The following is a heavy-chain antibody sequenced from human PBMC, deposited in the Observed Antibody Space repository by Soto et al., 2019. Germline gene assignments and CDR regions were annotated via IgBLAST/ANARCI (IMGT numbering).Heavy chain of an antibody. CDR2: ISGSGGNS. Sequence: GGSLRLSCAASEFTFSSYAMSWVRQAPGKGLEWVSVISGSGGNSYYADSVKGRFTISRDNSKNTLYLQMNSLRAEDSAVYYCAKSTYMDYYYYGMDVWGQGTTVTVSS. CDR3: AKSTYMDYYYYGMDV. J-gene: IGHJ6*02. CDR1: EFTFSSYA. D-gene: IGHD1-20*01. V-gene: IGHV3-23*01.